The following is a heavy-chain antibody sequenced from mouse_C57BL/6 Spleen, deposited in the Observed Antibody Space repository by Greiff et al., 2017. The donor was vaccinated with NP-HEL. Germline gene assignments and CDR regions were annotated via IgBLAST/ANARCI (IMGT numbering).Heavy chain of an antibody. Sequence: EVQGVESGGGLVQPKGSLKLSCAASGFSFNTYAMNWVRQAPGKGVEWVASIRSKSNNYATYYADSVKDRFTISRDDSESMLYLQMNNLKTEDTAMYYCVRNYGSFYAMDYWGQGTSVTVSS. D-gene: IGHD1-1*01. CDR2: IRSKSNNYAT. V-gene: IGHV10-1*01. CDR3: VRNYGSFYAMDY. J-gene: IGHJ4*01. CDR1: GFSFNTYA.